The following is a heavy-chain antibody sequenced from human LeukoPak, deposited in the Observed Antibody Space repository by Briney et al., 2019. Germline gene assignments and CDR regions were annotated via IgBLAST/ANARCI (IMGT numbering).Heavy chain of an antibody. CDR2: INPNSGGT. Sequence: ASVKVSCKASGYTFTGYYMHWVRQAPGQGLEWIGWINPNSGGTNYAQKFQGRVTMTRDTSISTAYMELSRLRSDDTAVYYCAREETVGATGWFDPWGQGNLVTVSS. D-gene: IGHD1-26*01. J-gene: IGHJ5*02. CDR3: AREETVGATGWFDP. V-gene: IGHV1-2*02. CDR1: GYTFTGYY.